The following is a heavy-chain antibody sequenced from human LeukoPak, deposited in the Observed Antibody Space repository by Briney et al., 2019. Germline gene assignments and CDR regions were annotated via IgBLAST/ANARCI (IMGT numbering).Heavy chain of an antibody. CDR2: IYHSGST. CDR3: TRVRGSIAAAGTTRSGNFDY. D-gene: IGHD6-13*01. Sequence: SETLSLTCTVSGYSISRGYYWGWIRQPPGKGLEWIGSIYHSGSTYYNPSLKSRVTISVDASTNQFALQLSSVTAADTAVYYWTRVRGSIAAAGTTRSGNFDYWGQGTLVTVSS. J-gene: IGHJ4*02. CDR1: GYSISRGYY. V-gene: IGHV4-38-2*02.